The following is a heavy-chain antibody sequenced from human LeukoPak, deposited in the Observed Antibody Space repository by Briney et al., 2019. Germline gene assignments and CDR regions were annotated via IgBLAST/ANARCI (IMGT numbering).Heavy chain of an antibody. CDR1: GGSFSGYY. D-gene: IGHD5-18*01. CDR3: ARTSDTAMITK. V-gene: IGHV4-59*08. CDR2: IYYSGST. J-gene: IGHJ4*02. Sequence: SETLSLTCAVYGGSFSGYYWSWIRQPPGKGLEWIGYIYYSGSTNYNPSLKSRVTISVDTSKNQFSLKLTSVTAADTAVYYCARTSDTAMITKWGQGTRVTVSS.